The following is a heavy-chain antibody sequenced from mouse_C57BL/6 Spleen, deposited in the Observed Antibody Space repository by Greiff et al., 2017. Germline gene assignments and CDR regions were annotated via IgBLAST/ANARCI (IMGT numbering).Heavy chain of an antibody. CDR1: GYTFTSYG. CDR3: TRNDGCDWYFEV. V-gene: IGHV1-58*01. D-gene: IGHD2-3*01. Sequence: VQLQQSGAELVRPGASVKMSCKTSGYTFTSYGINWVKQRPGQGLEWIGDIYIGNGCTDYNEKFKGKATLTSDTSSSTAYMQLSSLTSEDSAIYFGTRNDGCDWYFEVWGTGTTVTVSS. J-gene: IGHJ1*03. CDR2: IYIGNGCT.